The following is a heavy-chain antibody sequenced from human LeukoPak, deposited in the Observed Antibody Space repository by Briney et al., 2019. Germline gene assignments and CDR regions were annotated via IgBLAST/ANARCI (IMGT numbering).Heavy chain of an antibody. CDR1: GGSISSYY. V-gene: IGHV4-34*01. CDR2: INHSGST. D-gene: IGHD3-22*01. Sequence: ETLSLTCTVSGGSISSYYWSWIRQPPGKGLEWIGEINHSGSTNYNPSLKSRVTISVDTSKNQFSLKLSSVTAADTAVYYCARGNYYDSSGYRRKTRAFDYWGQGTLVTVSS. CDR3: ARGNYYDSSGYRRKTRAFDY. J-gene: IGHJ4*02.